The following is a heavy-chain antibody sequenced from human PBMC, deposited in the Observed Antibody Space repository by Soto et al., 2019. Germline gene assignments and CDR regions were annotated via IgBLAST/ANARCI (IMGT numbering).Heavy chain of an antibody. D-gene: IGHD3-10*01. CDR3: AGSHMVRGGIKFTTYFDY. J-gene: IGHJ4*02. Sequence: SETLSLTCSVSGASISRDHWNWIRQPPGKGLEWIGELNHSGSTNYNPSLKSRVTISVDTSKNPFSLTLSSLTAADTAVYSCAGSHMVRGGIKFTTYFDYWGQGTLVTVS. V-gene: IGHV4-34*01. CDR2: LNHSGST. CDR1: GASISRDH.